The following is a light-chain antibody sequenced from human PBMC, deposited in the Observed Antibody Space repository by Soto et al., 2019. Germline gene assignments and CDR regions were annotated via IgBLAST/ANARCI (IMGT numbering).Light chain of an antibody. V-gene: IGLV1-36*01. CDR2: GAR. CDR1: SSNIGNNA. J-gene: IGLJ2*01. Sequence: QSVLTQPPSVSEAPRQRVTISCSGSSSNIGNNAVNWYQQLPGKAPKLLIYGARNRPSGVPDRFSGSKSGTSASLAITGLQAEDEADYYCQSYDNSLSGSAVFGGGTKLTVL. CDR3: QSYDNSLSGSAV.